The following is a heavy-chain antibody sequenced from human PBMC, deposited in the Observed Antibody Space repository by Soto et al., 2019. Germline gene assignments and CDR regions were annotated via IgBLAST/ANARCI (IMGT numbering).Heavy chain of an antibody. V-gene: IGHV4-34*01. D-gene: IGHD2-8*02. J-gene: IGHJ4*02. CDR1: GGSFSGYY. CDR2: INHSGST. Sequence: QVQLQQWGAGLLKPSETLSLTCAVYGGSFSGYYWTWSRQPPGTGLEWIGEINHSGSTHYNPSLTSRVTISADTPKNQFSLKLTSVTAAGTAVYYCARDKITGLFDYWGQGTLVTVSS. CDR3: ARDKITGLFDY.